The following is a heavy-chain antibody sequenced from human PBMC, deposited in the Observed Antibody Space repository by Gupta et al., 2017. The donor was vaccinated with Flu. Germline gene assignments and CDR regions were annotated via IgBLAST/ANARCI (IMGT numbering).Heavy chain of an antibody. V-gene: IGHV4-39*01. Sequence: IRQPPGKGLEWIGSIYYSGSTYYNPSLKSRVTISVDTSKNQFSLKLSSVTAADTAVYYCARPADFWSGYAIWGQGTMVTVSS. CDR2: IYYSGST. D-gene: IGHD3-3*01. CDR3: ARPADFWSGYAI. J-gene: IGHJ3*02.